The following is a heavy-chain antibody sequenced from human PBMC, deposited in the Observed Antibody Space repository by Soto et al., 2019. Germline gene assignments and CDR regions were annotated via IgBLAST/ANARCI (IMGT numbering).Heavy chain of an antibody. CDR3: AAPNASGSGSYFGY. J-gene: IGHJ4*02. CDR1: GYTFTSYG. D-gene: IGHD3-10*01. CDR2: ISAYNGNT. Sequence: ASVKVSCKASGYTFTSYGISWVRQAPGQGLEWVGWISAYNGNTNYAQKLQGRVTMTTDTSTSTAYMELRSLRSDDTAVYYCAAPNASGSGSYFGYWGQGTLVTV. V-gene: IGHV1-18*01.